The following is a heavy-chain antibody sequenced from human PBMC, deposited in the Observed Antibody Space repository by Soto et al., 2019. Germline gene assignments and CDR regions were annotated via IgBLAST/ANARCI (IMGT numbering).Heavy chain of an antibody. CDR2: INNDGSRT. V-gene: IGHV3-74*01. D-gene: IGHD3-3*01. CDR3: GKSRWSGSSLIDY. Sequence: EVQLVESGGGLVQPGGSLRLSCVVSGFTFTDSWMYWVRQVPGEGLVWVSFINNDGSRTNYADSVKGRFTISRDNAKNTLYLQMNSLRAEDTAMYYCGKSRWSGSSLIDYWGQRTLVTVSS. J-gene: IGHJ4*02. CDR1: GFTFTDSW.